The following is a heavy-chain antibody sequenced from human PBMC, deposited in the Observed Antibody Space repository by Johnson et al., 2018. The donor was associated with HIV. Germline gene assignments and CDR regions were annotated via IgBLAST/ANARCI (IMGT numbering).Heavy chain of an antibody. V-gene: IGHV3-30*02. J-gene: IGHJ3*02. CDR2: IQYDGSNK. CDR3: AKSKTYYYDSSGYGDAFDI. Sequence: QMLLVESGGGVVQPGGSLRLSCAASGFTFSSYGMHWVRQAPGKGLEWVAFIQYDGSNKYYADSVKGRFTISRENSKNTLYLQMNSLRAEDTALYYCAKSKTYYYDSSGYGDAFDIWGQGTMVTVSS. D-gene: IGHD3-22*01. CDR1: GFTFSSYG.